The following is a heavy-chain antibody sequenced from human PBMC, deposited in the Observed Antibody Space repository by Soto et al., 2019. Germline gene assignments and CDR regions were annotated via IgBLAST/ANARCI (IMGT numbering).Heavy chain of an antibody. CDR3: ARGAHDYGDYVDAFDI. CDR2: INHSGST. V-gene: IGHV4-34*01. CDR1: GWSFSGYY. J-gene: IGHJ3*02. D-gene: IGHD4-17*01. Sequence: SETLSLTCAVYGWSFSGYYWSWIRQPPGKGLEWIGEINHSGSTNYNPSLKSRVTISVDTSKNQFSLKLSSVTAADTAVYYCARGAHDYGDYVDAFDIWGQGTMVTVSS.